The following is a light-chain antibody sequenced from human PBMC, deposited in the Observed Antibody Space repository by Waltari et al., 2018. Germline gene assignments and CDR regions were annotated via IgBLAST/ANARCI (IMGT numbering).Light chain of an antibody. CDR1: SGINVGTLG. J-gene: IGLJ3*02. CDR2: YKSDSDN. Sequence: QAVLTQPSSLSASAGASASLTCTLRSGINVGTLGIFWYQQTPGSPPRYLLNYKSDSDNQRGSGVPSRFSGSKDASANGGILLISGLQSDDEADYYCMIWHGSAWVFGGGTKLTVL. CDR3: MIWHGSAWV. V-gene: IGLV5-45*03.